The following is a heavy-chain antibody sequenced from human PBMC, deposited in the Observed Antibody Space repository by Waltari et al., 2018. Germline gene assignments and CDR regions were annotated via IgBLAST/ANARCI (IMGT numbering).Heavy chain of an antibody. Sequence: EFQFLEAGGGLAQPGGSLRLSCPASGLPLTSYHFNWVRQAPGKGLEWVSLMSGSGLIEYGDSVKGRFTISRDNAKNTLYLEMNRLRVEDTAVYFCAKDEGNRIAPTFGMDAWGHGTTV. V-gene: IGHV3-23*01. CDR1: GLPLTSYH. D-gene: IGHD3-16*01. CDR3: AKDEGNRIAPTFGMDA. J-gene: IGHJ6*02. CDR2: MSGSGLI.